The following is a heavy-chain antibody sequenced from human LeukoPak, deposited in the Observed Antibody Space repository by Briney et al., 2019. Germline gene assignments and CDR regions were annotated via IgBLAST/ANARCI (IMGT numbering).Heavy chain of an antibody. CDR3: ARRSYQRYYFDY. D-gene: IGHD2-2*01. V-gene: IGHV3-7*01. CDR2: IKQDGSER. Sequence: GGSLRLSCAASGFTVSSNYMSWVRQAPGKGLEWVANIKQDGSERYYVDSVKGRFTISRDNAKNSLYLQMNSLRAEDTAVYYCARRSYQRYYFDYWGQGTLVTVSS. CDR1: GFTVSSNY. J-gene: IGHJ4*02.